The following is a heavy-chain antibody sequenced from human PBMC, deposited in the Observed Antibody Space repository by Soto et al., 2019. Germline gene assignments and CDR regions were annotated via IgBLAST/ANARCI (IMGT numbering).Heavy chain of an antibody. V-gene: IGHV3-53*01. CDR2: IYSGGST. CDR3: ARGFKWLDY. CDR1: GFTVSSYY. Sequence: EVQLVESGGGLIQPGGSLRLSCAASGFTVSSYYMTWVRQAPGEGLEWVSIIYSGGSTYYADSVKGRFTISRDNSKNTLHLQMNSLRVEDTAVYYCARGFKWLDYWGQGTLVTVSS. D-gene: IGHD5-12*01. J-gene: IGHJ4*02.